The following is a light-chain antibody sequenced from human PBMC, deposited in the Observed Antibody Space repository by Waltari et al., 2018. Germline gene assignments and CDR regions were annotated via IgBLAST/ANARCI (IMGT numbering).Light chain of an antibody. CDR2: EVS. CDR1: SSDVGGYNY. J-gene: IGLJ2*01. CDR3: CSYTSRKTRL. V-gene: IGLV2-14*01. Sequence: QSALTQPASVSGSPGQSITISCTGTSSDVGGYNYVSWYQQHPRKAPQLMIYEVSNRPSGISNRFSGSKSGNTASLTISGLQAEDEADYYCCSYTSRKTRLFGGGTKVTVL.